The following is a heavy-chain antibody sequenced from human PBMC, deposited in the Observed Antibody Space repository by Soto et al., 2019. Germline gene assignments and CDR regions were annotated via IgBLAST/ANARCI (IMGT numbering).Heavy chain of an antibody. V-gene: IGHV4-39*01. D-gene: IGHD3-16*01. J-gene: IGHJ4*02. CDR1: GGSISSNNYY. CDR3: ASHWRPTNGGGGYFDY. Sequence: QLQLQESGPGLVKPSETLSLTCFVSGGSISSNNYYWGWIRQPPGKGLEWIGSMSYSRSTYYNPSFKSRVTISVDTSKNQFSLRLTSVTAADTAVYYCASHWRPTNGGGGYFDYWGQGPLVTVSS. CDR2: MSYSRST.